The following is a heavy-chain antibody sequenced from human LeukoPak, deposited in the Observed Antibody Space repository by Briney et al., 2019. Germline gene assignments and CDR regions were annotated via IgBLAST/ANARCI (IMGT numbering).Heavy chain of an antibody. D-gene: IGHD3-10*01. CDR1: GGTFSSYA. Sequence: SVKVSCKASGGTFSSYAISWVRQAPGQGLEWMGGIIPIFGTANYAQKFQGRVTITADKSTSTAYMELSSLRSEDTAVYYCARDTLWYYYGSGRRNSGYYWGQGTLVTVSS. V-gene: IGHV1-69*06. J-gene: IGHJ4*02. CDR3: ARDTLWYYYGSGRRNSGYY. CDR2: IIPIFGTA.